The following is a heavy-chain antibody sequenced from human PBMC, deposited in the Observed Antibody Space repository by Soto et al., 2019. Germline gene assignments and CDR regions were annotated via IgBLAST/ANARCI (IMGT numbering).Heavy chain of an antibody. CDR1: GDSVSSNTAA. CDR2: TYYRSNWRH. D-gene: IGHD6-19*01. CDR3: PRGVAGSGFDF. V-gene: IGHV6-1*01. Sequence: PQTLSLTCAISGDSVSSNTAAWNWIRSSPSRGLEWLGRTYYRSNWRHDYAVSVKSRITVNPDTSKNHFSLQLNSVTPDDTAVYYCPRGVAGSGFDFWCPGTLVTVSS. J-gene: IGHJ4*02.